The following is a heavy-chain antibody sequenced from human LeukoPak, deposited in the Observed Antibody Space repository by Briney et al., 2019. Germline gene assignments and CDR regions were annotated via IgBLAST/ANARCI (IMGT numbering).Heavy chain of an antibody. CDR2: IYSSGST. Sequence: PSETLSLTCTVSGGSISTYYWSWIRQPAGKGLEWIGHIYSSGSTNYNPSLKSRVTISVDRSKNQFSLKLSSVTAADTAVYYCARVVTTGNYGMDVWGQGTTVTVSS. CDR1: GGSISTYY. J-gene: IGHJ6*02. V-gene: IGHV4-4*07. CDR3: ARVVTTGNYGMDV. D-gene: IGHD4-17*01.